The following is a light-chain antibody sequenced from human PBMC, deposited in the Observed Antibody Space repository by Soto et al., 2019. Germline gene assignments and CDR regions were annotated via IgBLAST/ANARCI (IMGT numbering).Light chain of an antibody. CDR3: QQYYNWPPYT. CDR1: QSVSSY. CDR2: DAS. Sequence: EIVLTQSPATLSLSPGERATLSCRASQSVSSYLAWYQQKPGQAPRLLIYDASNRATGVPARFTGIGSGTDFTLTISGLQSDDFAIYYCQQYYNWPPYTFGQGTRLQIK. V-gene: IGKV3-11*01. J-gene: IGKJ2*01.